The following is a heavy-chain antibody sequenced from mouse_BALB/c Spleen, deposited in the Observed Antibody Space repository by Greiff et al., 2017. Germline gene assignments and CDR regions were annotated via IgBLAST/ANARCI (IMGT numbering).Heavy chain of an antibody. CDR2: IYPGNVNT. D-gene: IGHD2-1*01. J-gene: IGHJ2*01. CDR1: GYTFTSYY. CDR3: ARDYGNYADY. V-gene: IGHV1S56*01. Sequence: QVQLQQSGPELVKPGASVRISCKASGYTFTSYYIHWVKQRPGQGLEWIGWIYPGNVNTKYNEKFKGKATLTADKSSSTAYMQLSSLTSEDSAVYFCARDYGNYADYWGQGTTLTVSS.